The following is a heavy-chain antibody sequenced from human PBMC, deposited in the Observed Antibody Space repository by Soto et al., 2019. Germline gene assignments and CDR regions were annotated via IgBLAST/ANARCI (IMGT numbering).Heavy chain of an antibody. CDR1: GGSISSGGYY. J-gene: IGHJ5*02. Sequence: QVQLQESGPGLVKPSQTLSLTCTVSGGSISSGGYYWSWIRQHPGKGLEWIGYIYYSGSTYYNPSLKSRVTTSVDTAKNQCSLKLSSVTAADTAVYYCASLTYYYGSGSYASWFDPWGQGTLVTVSS. CDR3: ASLTYYYGSGSYASWFDP. CDR2: IYYSGST. V-gene: IGHV4-31*03. D-gene: IGHD3-10*01.